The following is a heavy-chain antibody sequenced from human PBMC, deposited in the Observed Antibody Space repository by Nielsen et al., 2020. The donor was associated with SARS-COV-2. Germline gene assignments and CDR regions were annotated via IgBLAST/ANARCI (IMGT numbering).Heavy chain of an antibody. V-gene: IGHV4-59*01. Sequence: SETLSLTCAVYGGSISSYYWSWIRQPPGKGLEWIGYIYYSGSTNYNPSLKSRVTISVDTSKNQFSLKLSSVTAADTAVYYCARDRANWGLDYWGQGTLVTVSS. J-gene: IGHJ4*02. CDR2: IYYSGST. CDR3: ARDRANWGLDY. D-gene: IGHD7-27*01. CDR1: GGSISSYY.